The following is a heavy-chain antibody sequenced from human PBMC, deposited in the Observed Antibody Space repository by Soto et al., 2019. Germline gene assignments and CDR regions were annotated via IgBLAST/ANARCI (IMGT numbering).Heavy chain of an antibody. CDR2: IWYDGSNK. Sequence: GGSLRLSCAASRFTFSSYGTHWVRQAPGKGLEWVAVIWYDGSNKYYADSVKGRFTISRDNSKNTLYLQMNSLRAEDTAVYYCARDLAGIAAAGSFDYWGQGTRVTVSS. V-gene: IGHV3-33*08. J-gene: IGHJ4*02. D-gene: IGHD6-13*01. CDR1: RFTFSSYG. CDR3: ARDLAGIAAAGSFDY.